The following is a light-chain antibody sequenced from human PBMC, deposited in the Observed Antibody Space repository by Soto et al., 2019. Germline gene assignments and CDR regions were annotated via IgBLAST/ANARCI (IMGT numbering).Light chain of an antibody. CDR2: NNV. CDR1: SSNIGSNI. Sequence: QSVLTQPPSASGTPGQRFTISCSGSSSNIGSNILNWYRQVPGTAPKLLIYNNVHRPSGVPDRFSGSKSGASGSLAISGLQLEDEADYYCSAWDCSLNGLVFGGGTKLTVL. CDR3: SAWDCSLNGLV. J-gene: IGLJ3*02. V-gene: IGLV1-44*01.